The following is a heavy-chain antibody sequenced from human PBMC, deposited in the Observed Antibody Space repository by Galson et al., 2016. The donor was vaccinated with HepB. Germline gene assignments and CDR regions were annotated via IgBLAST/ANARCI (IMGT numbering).Heavy chain of an antibody. J-gene: IGHJ3*01. Sequence: TLSLTCSVSGGSMRRGEFYWTWVRQHPGKGLEWIGYIYSSGNTHYNPSLMSRLNMSVDTSKKQFSLTLRSVTAADTAVYFCARGVYTEAKEHLFDVWGQGTVVTVSS. V-gene: IGHV4-31*03. CDR2: IYSSGNT. CDR1: GGSMRRGEFY. CDR3: ARGVYTEAKEHLFDV. D-gene: IGHD1/OR15-1a*01.